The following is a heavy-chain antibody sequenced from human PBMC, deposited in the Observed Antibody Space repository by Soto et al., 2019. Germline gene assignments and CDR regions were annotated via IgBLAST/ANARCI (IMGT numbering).Heavy chain of an antibody. Sequence: QVQLVESGGGVVQPGRSLRLSCAASGFTFSSYAMHWVRQAPGKGLEWVAVISYDGSNKYYADSVKGRFTISRDNSKNTLYLQMNSLRAEDTAVYYCAREKPPPPSGSYYGGLDYWGQGTLVTVSS. V-gene: IGHV3-30-3*01. CDR2: ISYDGSNK. J-gene: IGHJ4*02. CDR1: GFTFSSYA. D-gene: IGHD1-26*01. CDR3: AREKPPPPSGSYYGGLDY.